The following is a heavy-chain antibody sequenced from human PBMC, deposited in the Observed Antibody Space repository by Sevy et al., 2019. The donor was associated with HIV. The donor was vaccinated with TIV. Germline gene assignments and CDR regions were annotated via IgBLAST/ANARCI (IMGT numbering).Heavy chain of an antibody. CDR2: ISGTSSYI. CDR1: GFTFSSYS. D-gene: IGHD5-18*01. J-gene: IGHJ6*03. V-gene: IGHV3-21*03. Sequence: GGSLRLSCAASGFTFSSYSMNWVRQAPGKGLEWVSYISGTSSYIYYAHSVKGRFTISRDNAKNSLYLQMNSLGAEDTAVYYCARDPGYTSDSYYYFYMDVWGKGTTVTVSS. CDR3: ARDPGYTSDSYYYFYMDV.